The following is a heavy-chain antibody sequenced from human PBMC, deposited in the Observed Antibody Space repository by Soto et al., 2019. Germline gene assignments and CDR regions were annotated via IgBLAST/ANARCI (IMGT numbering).Heavy chain of an antibody. V-gene: IGHV4-4*01. CDR3: ESVRGGYYYAMDV. Sequence: QVQLQESGPGLVKPSGTLSLTCAVSGGSISSSNWWSWVRQPPGNGLEWIGEIYHSVSTNYNPSLKSRVTISVDKSENQFSLKLSSVTAADAAVYGCESVRGGYYYAMDVWGQGTTVTVSS. CDR1: GGSISSSNW. CDR2: IYHSVST. J-gene: IGHJ6*02. D-gene: IGHD3-10*02.